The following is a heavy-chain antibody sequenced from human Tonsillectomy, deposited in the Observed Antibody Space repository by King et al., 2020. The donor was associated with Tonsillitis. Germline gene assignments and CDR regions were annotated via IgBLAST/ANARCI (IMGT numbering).Heavy chain of an antibody. V-gene: IGHV4-59*08. CDR2: IYYSGST. Sequence: QLQESGPGLVKPSETLSLTCTVSGGSIISYYWTWIRQRPGKGLEWIGYIYYSGSTNLNPSLKSRVTMSADTSKSQFSLRLKSVTAADTAVYYCARQAYCSGAYCSPFDSWGQGTLVTVSS. CDR3: ARQAYCSGAYCSPFDS. J-gene: IGHJ4*02. CDR1: GGSIISYY. D-gene: IGHD2-21*01.